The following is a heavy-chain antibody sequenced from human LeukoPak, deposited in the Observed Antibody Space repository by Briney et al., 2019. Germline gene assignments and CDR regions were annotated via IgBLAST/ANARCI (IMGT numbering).Heavy chain of an antibody. CDR3: AREWNIQYSMGVDY. CDR2: IAQDGGEK. J-gene: IGHJ4*02. V-gene: IGHV3-7*01. D-gene: IGHD3-3*01. CDR1: EFTFSSSF. Sequence: GGSLRLSCAASEFTFSSSFMSWVRQTPGKGLEWVANIAQDGGEKNYVVSVEGRFTISRDNAKNSLYLEMNLLRAEDTAVYYCAREWNIQYSMGVDYWGQGTLVTVSS.